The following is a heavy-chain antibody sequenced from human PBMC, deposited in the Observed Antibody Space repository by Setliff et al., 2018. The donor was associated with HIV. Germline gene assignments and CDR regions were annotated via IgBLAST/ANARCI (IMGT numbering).Heavy chain of an antibody. Sequence: ASVKVSCKASGYTFTSYGTSWVRQAPGQGLEWMGWISAYNGNTNYAQKFQGRVTITTDESTSTAYMELSSLRSEDTAVYYCARGAFTIFGVVTFDYWGQGTLVTVSS. CDR2: ISAYNGNT. V-gene: IGHV1-18*01. CDR1: GYTFTSYG. D-gene: IGHD3-3*01. CDR3: ARGAFTIFGVVTFDY. J-gene: IGHJ4*02.